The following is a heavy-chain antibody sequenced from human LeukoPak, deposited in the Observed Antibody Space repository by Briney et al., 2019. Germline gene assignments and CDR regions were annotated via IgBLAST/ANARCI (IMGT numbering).Heavy chain of an antibody. J-gene: IGHJ4*02. CDR2: IYSGGST. Sequence: GGSLRLSCAASGFTVSSNYMSWVRQAPGKGLEWVSVIYSGGSTYYADSVKGRFTISRDNSKNTLYLQMNSLRAEDTAVYYCASLWARRDGYNAFDYWGQGTLVTVSS. D-gene: IGHD5-24*01. CDR3: ASLWARRDGYNAFDY. CDR1: GFTVSSNY. V-gene: IGHV3-66*01.